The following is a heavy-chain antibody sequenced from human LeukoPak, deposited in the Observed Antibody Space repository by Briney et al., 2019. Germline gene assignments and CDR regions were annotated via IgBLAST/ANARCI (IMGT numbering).Heavy chain of an antibody. CDR1: GFSFGSYA. J-gene: IGHJ3*02. V-gene: IGHV3-23*01. CDR3: AREGMDSGSPGAFDI. CDR2: MSGSGGEI. D-gene: IGHD1-26*01. Sequence: GGSLRLSCAASGFSFGSYAMSWVRQAPGKGLEWVSTMSGSGGEIHYADSVKGRFTISRDNSKNTLYLQMNSLRAEDTAVYYCAREGMDSGSPGAFDIWGQGTMVTVSS.